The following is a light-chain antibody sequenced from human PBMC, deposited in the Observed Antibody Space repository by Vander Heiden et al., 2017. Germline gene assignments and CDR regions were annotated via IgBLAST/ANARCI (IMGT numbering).Light chain of an antibody. J-gene: IGKJ4*01. CDR2: DAS. CDR1: QSVYSY. V-gene: IGKV3-11*01. Sequence: EIVLTQSPATLSLSPGERATLSCRASQSVYSYLAWYQQKPGQAPRLLIYDASNRATGTPARFSGSGSGTDLTLTISSLQPEDFAVYYCQQRSNWPLTFGGGTKVEIK. CDR3: QQRSNWPLT.